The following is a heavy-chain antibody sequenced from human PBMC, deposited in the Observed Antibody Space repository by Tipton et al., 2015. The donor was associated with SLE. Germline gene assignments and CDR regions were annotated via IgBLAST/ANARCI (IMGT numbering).Heavy chain of an antibody. CDR2: IYYSGST. V-gene: IGHV4-39*01. CDR1: GGSVNNKNYY. Sequence: TLSLTCSVSGGSVNNKNYYWGWIRQPPGKGVEWIGTIYYSGSTYYNPPLKSRVTITVDTSNNHFSLKVNSVTAADTAVYFCARQPYYESPFDYWGQGTLVTVPS. D-gene: IGHD3-22*01. CDR3: ARQPYYESPFDY. J-gene: IGHJ4*02.